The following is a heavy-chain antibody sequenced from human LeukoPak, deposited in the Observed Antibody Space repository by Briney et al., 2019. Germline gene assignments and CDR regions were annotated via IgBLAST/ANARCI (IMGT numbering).Heavy chain of an antibody. D-gene: IGHD3-10*01. CDR3: AREDGSGTYYRDY. V-gene: IGHV4-59*12. Sequence: SETLSLTCTVSGGSISSYYWSWIRQPAGKGLEWIGTIYYSGSTYYNPTLKSRVTISADTSKNQFSLRLNSVTAADTAVYYCAREDGSGTYYRDYWGQGTLVTVSS. J-gene: IGHJ4*02. CDR2: IYYSGST. CDR1: GGSISSYY.